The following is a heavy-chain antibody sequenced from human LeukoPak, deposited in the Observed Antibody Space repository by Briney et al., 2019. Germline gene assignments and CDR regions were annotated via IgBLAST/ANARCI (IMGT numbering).Heavy chain of an antibody. D-gene: IGHD4-11*01. CDR3: ARDAYSNYEGYFDY. CDR1: GYTFTNYT. CDR2: ISAYNGNT. V-gene: IGHV1-18*01. J-gene: IGHJ4*02. Sequence: GASVKVSCKASGYTFTNYTLNWVRQAPGQGLEWMGWISAYNGNTNYAQKLQGRVTMTTDTSTSTAYMELRSLRSDDTAVYYCARDAYSNYEGYFDYWGQGTLVTVSS.